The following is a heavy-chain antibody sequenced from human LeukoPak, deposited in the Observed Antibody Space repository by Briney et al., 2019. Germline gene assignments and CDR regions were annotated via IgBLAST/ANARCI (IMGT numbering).Heavy chain of an antibody. CDR3: ARSSAAGTTDY. Sequence: SEALSLTCTVSGGSISSGGYYWSWIRQHPGKGLEWIGYIYYSGSTYYNPSLKSRVTISVDTSKNQFSLKLSSVTAAGTAVYYCARSSAAGTTDYWGQGTLVTVSS. J-gene: IGHJ4*02. V-gene: IGHV4-31*03. CDR1: GGSISSGGYY. CDR2: IYYSGST. D-gene: IGHD6-13*01.